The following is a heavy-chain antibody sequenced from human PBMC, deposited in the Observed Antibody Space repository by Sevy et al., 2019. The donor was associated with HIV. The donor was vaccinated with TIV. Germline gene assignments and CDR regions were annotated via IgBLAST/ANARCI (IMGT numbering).Heavy chain of an antibody. J-gene: IGHJ4*02. CDR3: ARAPEENYDYITGSFDY. CDR2: ISISSNHI. CDR1: GFTFSSYS. Sequence: GGSLRLSCAASGFTFSSYSMNWVRQAPGMGLEWVLSISISSNHIYYAYTVKGRFTISRDNAKNSLYLQMNSLRAEDTAVYYCARAPEENYDYITGSFDYWGQGTLVTVSS. V-gene: IGHV3-21*01. D-gene: IGHD3-16*01.